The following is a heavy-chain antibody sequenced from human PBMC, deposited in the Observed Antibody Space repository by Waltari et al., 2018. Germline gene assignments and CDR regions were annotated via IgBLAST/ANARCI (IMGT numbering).Heavy chain of an antibody. J-gene: IGHJ4*02. CDR2: IYYSGST. D-gene: IGHD3-10*01. V-gene: IGHV4-59*01. Sequence: QVQLQESGPGLVKPSETLSLTCTVPGGSIGSSYWTWIRQPPGKGLEWIGHIYYSGSTNYNPSLKSRVAISVDTSKNQFSLNLTSVTAADTAVYYCARDGRGAYGLWNYFDYWGQGTLVTVSS. CDR1: GGSIGSSY. CDR3: ARDGRGAYGLWNYFDY.